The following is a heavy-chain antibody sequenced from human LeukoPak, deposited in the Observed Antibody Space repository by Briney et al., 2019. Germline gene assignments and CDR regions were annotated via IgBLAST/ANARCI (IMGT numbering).Heavy chain of an antibody. D-gene: IGHD5-12*01. V-gene: IGHV3-21*01. CDR3: ARDGGVDIVATTFFDY. CDR2: ISSSSSYI. CDR1: GFTFSSYS. Sequence: GGSLRLPCAASGFTFSSYSMNWVRQAPGKGLEWVSSISSSSSYIYYADSVKGRFTISRDNAKNSLYLQMNSLRAEDTAVYYCARDGGVDIVATTFFDYWGQGTLVTVSS. J-gene: IGHJ4*02.